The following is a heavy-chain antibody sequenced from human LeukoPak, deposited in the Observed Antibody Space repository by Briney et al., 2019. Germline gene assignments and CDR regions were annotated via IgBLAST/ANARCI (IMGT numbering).Heavy chain of an antibody. CDR1: GGSFSGYY. Sequence: SETLSLTCAVYGGSFSGYYWSWIRQPPGKGLEWIGEINHSGSTNYNPSLKSRVTISVGTSKNQFSLKLSSVTAADTAVYYCARGLVVPAARMPYFDYWGQGTLVTVSS. V-gene: IGHV4-34*01. CDR2: INHSGST. D-gene: IGHD2-2*01. J-gene: IGHJ4*02. CDR3: ARGLVVPAARMPYFDY.